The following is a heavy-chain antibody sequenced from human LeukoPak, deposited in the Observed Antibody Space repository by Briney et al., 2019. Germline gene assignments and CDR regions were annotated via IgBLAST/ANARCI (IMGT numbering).Heavy chain of an antibody. J-gene: IGHJ6*03. Sequence: ASVKVSCKTPGYTFTGFFIHWVRLAPGQGLEWMGWINPKTGGTNYGQKFHGRVTMTRDTSVSTVYMELRRLRYDDTAVYYCARGREILVVPFYYYIDVWGRGTTVTVSS. CDR3: ARGREILVVPFYYYIDV. V-gene: IGHV1-2*02. CDR2: INPKTGGT. CDR1: GYTFTGFF. D-gene: IGHD2-2*01.